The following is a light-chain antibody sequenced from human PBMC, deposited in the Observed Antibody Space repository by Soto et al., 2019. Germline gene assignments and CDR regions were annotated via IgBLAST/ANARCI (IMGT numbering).Light chain of an antibody. CDR3: QQYNDWPPRT. J-gene: IGKJ1*01. V-gene: IGKV3-15*01. CDR1: QSVSSN. CDR2: GAS. Sequence: EIVMTQSPATLSVSPWERATLFCRASQSVSSNLACYQQKPGQAPRLLIYGASTRDTGIPARFSGSGSGTEFTLTISSLQSEDFAVYYCQQYNDWPPRTFGQGTKVEAK.